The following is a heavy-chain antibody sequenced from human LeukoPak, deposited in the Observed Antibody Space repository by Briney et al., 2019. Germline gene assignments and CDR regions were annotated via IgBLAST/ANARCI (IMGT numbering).Heavy chain of an antibody. CDR1: GGSISSYY. J-gene: IGHJ6*02. V-gene: IGHV4-59*08. CDR3: ARRLIGSTIFDYYYYGMDV. D-gene: IGHD3-3*01. Sequence: SETLSLTCTVSGGSISSYYWSWIRQPPGKGLEWIGYIYYSGSTNYNPSLKSRVTISVDTSKNQFSLKLSSVTAADTAVYYCARRLIGSTIFDYYYYGMDVWGQGTTVTVSS. CDR2: IYYSGST.